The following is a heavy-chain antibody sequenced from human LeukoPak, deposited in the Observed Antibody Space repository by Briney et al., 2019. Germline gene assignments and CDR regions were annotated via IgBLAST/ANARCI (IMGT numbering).Heavy chain of an antibody. Sequence: SETLSLTCTVSGGSISSYYWSWIRQPPGKGLEWIGYIYYSGSTNYNPSLKSRVTISVDTSKNQFSLKLSSVTAADTAVYYCARRDTAMVTHWYFDLWGRGTLVTVSS. CDR2: IYYSGST. V-gene: IGHV4-59*08. CDR1: GGSISSYY. CDR3: ARRDTAMVTHWYFDL. D-gene: IGHD5-18*01. J-gene: IGHJ2*01.